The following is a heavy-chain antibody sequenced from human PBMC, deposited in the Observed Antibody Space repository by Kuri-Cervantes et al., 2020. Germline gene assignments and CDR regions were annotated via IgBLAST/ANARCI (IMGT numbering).Heavy chain of an antibody. J-gene: IGHJ1*01. CDR1: DFTFSTYA. Sequence: GESLKISCAASDFTFSTYAMSWVRQAPGKGLEWVSTLSGSGGTTYYADSVKGRFTISRDNSKNTLYPQMNSLRAEDTAVYYCARVGYSSGRKSGQKYFQHWGQGTLVTVSS. CDR2: LSGSGGTT. D-gene: IGHD6-19*01. V-gene: IGHV3-23*01. CDR3: ARVGYSSGRKSGQKYFQH.